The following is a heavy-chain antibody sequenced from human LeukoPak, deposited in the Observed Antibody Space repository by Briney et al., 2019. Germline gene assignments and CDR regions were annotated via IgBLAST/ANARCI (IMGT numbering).Heavy chain of an antibody. CDR2: INPNSGGT. D-gene: IGHD5-18*01. V-gene: IGHV1-2*02. CDR3: ARDLSVDTAMDY. CDR1: GYTFTSYY. J-gene: IGHJ4*02. Sequence: ASVKVSCKASGYTFTSYYMHWVRQAPGQGLEWMGWINPNSGGTNYAQKFQGRVTMTRDTSISAAYMELSRLRSDDTAVYYCARDLSVDTAMDYWGQGTLVTVSS.